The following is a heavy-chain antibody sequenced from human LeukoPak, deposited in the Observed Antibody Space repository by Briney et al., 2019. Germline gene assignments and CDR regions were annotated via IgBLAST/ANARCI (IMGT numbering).Heavy chain of an antibody. V-gene: IGHV1-69*05. D-gene: IGHD2-15*01. CDR3: ARDGPWGAATVPTRHAFDI. CDR2: TIQTFGTA. CDR1: GGTFISYA. J-gene: IGHJ3*02. Sequence: ASVTVSCMSTGGTFISYALSWVGQAPGQGREGMGRTIQTFGTANYAQKFQGRVTITTDESTSTAYMELSSLRSEDTAVYYCARDGPWGAATVPTRHAFDIWGQGTMVTVSS.